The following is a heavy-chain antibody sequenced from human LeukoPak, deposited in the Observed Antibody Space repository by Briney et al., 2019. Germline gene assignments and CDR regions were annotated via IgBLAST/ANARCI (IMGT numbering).Heavy chain of an antibody. D-gene: IGHD1-26*01. V-gene: IGHV3-48*02. J-gene: IGHJ4*02. CDR2: ISSSSSSI. CDR1: GFTYRSYS. Sequence: SLRLFCAVSGFTYRSYSMNGATQAPGKGLEWVSYISSSSSSIYYADSVKGRFTISRDNAKNSLYLQMNSLRDADTAVYYCARASGSYDFAYWGQGTLVTVSS. CDR3: ARASGSYDFAY.